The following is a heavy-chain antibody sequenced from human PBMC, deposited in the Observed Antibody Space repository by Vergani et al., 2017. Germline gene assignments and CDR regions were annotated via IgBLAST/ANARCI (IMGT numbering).Heavy chain of an antibody. V-gene: IGHV3-30*03. CDR3: VRDVRVSRT. CDR2: ISYDGSNK. CDR1: GFTFSSYG. J-gene: IGHJ3*01. Sequence: VQLVESGGGVVQPGRSLRLSCAASGFTFSSYGMHWVRQAPGKGLEWVAVISYDGSNKYYADSVKGRFTISRDNAKNSLYLDMSSLRAEDTAVYYCVRDVRVSRTWGQGTLVAVSS.